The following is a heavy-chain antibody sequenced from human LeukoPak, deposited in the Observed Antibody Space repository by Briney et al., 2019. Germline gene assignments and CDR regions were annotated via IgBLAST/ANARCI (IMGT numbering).Heavy chain of an antibody. V-gene: IGHV1-2*02. D-gene: IGHD3-22*01. Sequence: RASVKVACKASGYTLSDYYLHWVRQAPGQGLEWMGWINTISGDTNSAQKFQGRVTMTRDTSINTAYMELTRLRSDDTALYYCARVGIRRNYYDRSRFVPWGQGTLVTVSS. CDR1: GYTLSDYY. J-gene: IGHJ5*01. CDR3: ARVGIRRNYYDRSRFVP. CDR2: INTISGDT.